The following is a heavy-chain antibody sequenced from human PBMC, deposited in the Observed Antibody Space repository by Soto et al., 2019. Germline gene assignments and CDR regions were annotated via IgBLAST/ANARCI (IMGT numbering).Heavy chain of an antibody. Sequence: QVPLVQSGPEVKKPGASVKVSCKTSGYTPTNYDIGWVRQAPGQGLEYMGWISAYNGNTNYARELQDRVTLTTDTSTRTAYMELRSLQSHDTAIYYCARGLYRRGTYSAFDNWGQATLVTVSS. J-gene: IGHJ4*02. CDR2: ISAYNGNT. D-gene: IGHD1-26*01. CDR1: GYTPTNYD. CDR3: ARGLYRRGTYSAFDN. V-gene: IGHV1-18*01.